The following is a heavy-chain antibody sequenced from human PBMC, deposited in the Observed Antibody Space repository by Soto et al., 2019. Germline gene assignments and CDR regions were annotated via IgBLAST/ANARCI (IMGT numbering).Heavy chain of an antibody. Sequence: SETLSLPCTVSVGSISSGGYYWSWIRQHPGKGLEWIGYIYYSGSTYYNPSLKSRVTISVDTSKNQFSMKLSSVTAADTAVYYCAIEGTQLSGFDYWGQGTLVTVSS. CDR2: IYYSGST. J-gene: IGHJ4*02. CDR3: AIEGTQLSGFDY. V-gene: IGHV4-31*03. D-gene: IGHD2-15*01. CDR1: VGSISSGGYY.